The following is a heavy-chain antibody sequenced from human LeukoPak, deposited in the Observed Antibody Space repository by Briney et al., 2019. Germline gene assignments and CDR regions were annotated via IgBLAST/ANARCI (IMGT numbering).Heavy chain of an antibody. CDR2: ISSSGSTI. CDR3: ARERRGYSGYDSVRGDY. Sequence: GGSLRLSCAASGFTFSSYEMNWVRQAPGKGLEWVPYISSSGSTIYYADSVKGRFTISRDNAKNSLYLQMNSLRAEDTAVYYCARERRGYSGYDSVRGDYWGQGTLVTVSS. V-gene: IGHV3-48*03. CDR1: GFTFSSYE. J-gene: IGHJ4*02. D-gene: IGHD5-12*01.